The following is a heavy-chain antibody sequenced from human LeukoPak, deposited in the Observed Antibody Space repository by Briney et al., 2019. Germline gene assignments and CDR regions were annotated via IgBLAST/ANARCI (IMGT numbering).Heavy chain of an antibody. J-gene: IGHJ4*02. CDR3: AKRSSGTSGYFDS. Sequence: PGGSLRLSCAASGFTFSSYSMSWVRQAPGKGLEWVSAITYSGEYTDYADSVKGRFTISRDNSKNTLYLQMSSLRADDTVVYFCAKRSSGTSGYFDSWGQGTLVTVSS. CDR1: GFTFSSYS. D-gene: IGHD6-25*01. V-gene: IGHV3-23*01. CDR2: ITYSGEYT.